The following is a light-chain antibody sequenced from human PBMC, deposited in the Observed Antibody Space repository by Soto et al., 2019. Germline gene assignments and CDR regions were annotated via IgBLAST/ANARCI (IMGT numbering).Light chain of an antibody. J-gene: IGLJ2*01. Sequence: QSVLTQPPSVSGAPGQRVTISCTGSSSNIGAGDDVHWYQQFPGTTPKFLIYGNTNRPSGVPDRFSASKSGTSASLDITGLQAADEAEYFCQSYDSSLTVVFGGGTKLTVL. CDR2: GNT. V-gene: IGLV1-40*01. CDR3: QSYDSSLTVV. CDR1: SSNIGAGDD.